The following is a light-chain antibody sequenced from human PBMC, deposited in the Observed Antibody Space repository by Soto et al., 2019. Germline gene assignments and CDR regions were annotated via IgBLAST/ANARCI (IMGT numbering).Light chain of an antibody. V-gene: IGLV1-44*01. CDR2: TNN. CDR1: SSNIGSNT. J-gene: IGLJ2*01. Sequence: QSVLTQPPSVSGTPGQRVSISCSGSSSNIGSNTVNWYQQLPGTAPKLLIYTNNQRPSGVPDRFSGSKSGTSASLAISGLRSVDEADYYCATWDDSLNAVVFGGGTKVTVL. CDR3: ATWDDSLNAVV.